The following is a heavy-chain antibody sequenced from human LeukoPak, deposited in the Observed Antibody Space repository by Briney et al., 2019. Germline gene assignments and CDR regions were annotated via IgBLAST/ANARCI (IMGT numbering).Heavy chain of an antibody. V-gene: IGHV4-34*01. CDR1: GGSFSGYY. J-gene: IGHJ4*02. CDR2: VNLQGST. CDR3: AREGGPYRPLDY. Sequence: SETLSLTCAVYGGSFSGYYWSWVRQPPGKGLEWIGEVNLQGSTNYNPSLMRRVAISVDTSANHVSLQLTSVTAADTAVYYCAREGGPYRPLDYSGQGTLVTVSS.